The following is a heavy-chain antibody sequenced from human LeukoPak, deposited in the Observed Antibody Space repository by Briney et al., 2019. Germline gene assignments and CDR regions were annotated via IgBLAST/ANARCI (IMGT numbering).Heavy chain of an antibody. D-gene: IGHD6-13*01. CDR2: IGSSGDRT. Sequence: GGSLRLSCAASGFTFSSYAMNWVRQAPGKGLEWVSVIGSSGDRTYYADSVKGRFTISRDNSKSTLYLQMNSLRAEDAAVYYCAKDGGYSSGWYDLDYWGQGTLVTVSS. V-gene: IGHV3-23*01. CDR3: AKDGGYSSGWYDLDY. J-gene: IGHJ4*02. CDR1: GFTFSSYA.